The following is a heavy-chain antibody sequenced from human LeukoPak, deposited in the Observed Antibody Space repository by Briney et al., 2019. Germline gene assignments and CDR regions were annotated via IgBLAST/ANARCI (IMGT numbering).Heavy chain of an antibody. V-gene: IGHV1-18*01. D-gene: IGHD6-19*01. CDR1: GYTFTSYG. CDR2: ISAYTGAT. Sequence: GASVKVSCKAYGYTFTSYGFNWVRQAPGQGLEWMGWISAYTGATDYAQKLQGRLTMTTDTSTSTAYMEVRSLRSDDTAVYYCARNQPDSRGWYRGGDRWGQGTQVTVSS. J-gene: IGHJ5*02. CDR3: ARNQPDSRGWYRGGDR.